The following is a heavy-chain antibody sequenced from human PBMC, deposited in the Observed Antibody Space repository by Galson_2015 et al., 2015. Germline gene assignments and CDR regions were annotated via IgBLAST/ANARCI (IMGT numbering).Heavy chain of an antibody. CDR3: ARHLVVVPAAIQLDY. V-gene: IGHV5-10-1*04. J-gene: IGHJ4*02. CDR1: GYSFTSYW. Sequence: QSGAEVKKPGESLRISCKGSGYSFTSYWISWVRQMPGKGLEWMGRIDPSDSYTNYSPSFQGQVTISADKSISTAYLQWSSLKASDTAMYYCARHLVVVPAAIQLDYWGQGTLVTVSS. D-gene: IGHD2-2*01. CDR2: IDPSDSYT.